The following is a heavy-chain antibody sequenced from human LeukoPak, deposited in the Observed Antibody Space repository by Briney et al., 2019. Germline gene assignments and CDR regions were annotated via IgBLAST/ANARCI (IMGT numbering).Heavy chain of an antibody. CDR3: ATERGYDFWSGYYRVWFDP. Sequence: GASVKVSCKASGYTFTSYGISWVRQAPGQGLEWMGWISAYNGNTNYAQKLQGRVTMTTDTSTSTAYMELRSLRSDDTAVYYCATERGYDFWSGYYRVWFDPWGQGTLVTVSS. CDR2: ISAYNGNT. V-gene: IGHV1-18*01. D-gene: IGHD3-3*01. CDR1: GYTFTSYG. J-gene: IGHJ5*02.